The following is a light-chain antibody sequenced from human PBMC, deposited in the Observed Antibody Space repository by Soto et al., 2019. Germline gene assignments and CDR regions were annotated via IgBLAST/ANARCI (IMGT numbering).Light chain of an antibody. J-gene: IGLJ2*01. CDR1: SSDVGGYNY. CDR3: SSYTSSSTLV. Sequence: QAVVTQPASVSGSPGQSITISCTATSSDVGGYNYVSWFQQYPGKAPKLMIYEVINRPSGVSNRFSGSKSGNTASLIISGLQAEDEADYYCSSYTSSSTLVFGGGTKLTVL. V-gene: IGLV2-14*01. CDR2: EVI.